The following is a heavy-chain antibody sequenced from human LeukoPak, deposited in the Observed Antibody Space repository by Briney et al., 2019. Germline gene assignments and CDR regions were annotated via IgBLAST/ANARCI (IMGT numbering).Heavy chain of an antibody. CDR3: ARVVWDSSGYYIDF. J-gene: IGHJ4*02. V-gene: IGHV3-20*04. D-gene: IGHD3-22*01. CDR1: GFSFDDYG. Sequence: GGSLRLSCAASGFSFDDYGMSWVRQVPGKGLEWVSGINWNGGNTGYAASVRGRFTISRDNANNSLYLQMNSLRAEDTAVYYCARVVWDSSGYYIDFWGQGTLVTVSS. CDR2: INWNGGNT.